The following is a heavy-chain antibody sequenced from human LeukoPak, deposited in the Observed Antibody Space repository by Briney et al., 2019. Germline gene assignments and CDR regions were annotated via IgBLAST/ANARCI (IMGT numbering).Heavy chain of an antibody. CDR3: ARGAYYNFWSGYSTLYYYYYMDV. CDR2: IIPIFGTA. V-gene: IGHV1-69*13. Sequence: GASVKVSCKASGGTFSSYAISWVRQTPGQGLEWMGGIIPIFGTANYAQKFQGRVTITADESTSTAYMELSSLRSEDTAVYYCARGAYYNFWSGYSTLYYYYYMDVWGKGTTVTVSS. D-gene: IGHD3-3*01. CDR1: GGTFSSYA. J-gene: IGHJ6*03.